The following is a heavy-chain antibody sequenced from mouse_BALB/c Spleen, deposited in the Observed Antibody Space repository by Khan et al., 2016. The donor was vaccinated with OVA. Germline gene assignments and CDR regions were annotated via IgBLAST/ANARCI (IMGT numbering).Heavy chain of an antibody. V-gene: IGHV3-2*02. CDR1: GCSITSDYA. CDR3: ASERIYYDYSHAMDY. D-gene: IGHD2-4*01. CDR2: ISYSGST. Sequence: EVQLQESGPGLVKPSQSLSLTCTVTGCSITSDYAWNWIRQFPGNKLEWMGYISYSGSTSYNPSLKSRISITRDTSKNQFFLQLNSVTTEDTATYYCASERIYYDYSHAMDYWGQGTSVTVSS. J-gene: IGHJ4*01.